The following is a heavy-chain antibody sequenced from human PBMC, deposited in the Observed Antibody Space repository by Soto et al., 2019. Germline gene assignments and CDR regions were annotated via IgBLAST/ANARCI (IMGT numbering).Heavy chain of an antibody. Sequence: WGSLRLSCAASGFTLSSYAMNWVRQAPGKGLEWVSTVSGGATSTYYAVSVRGRFTISRDNSKNTLYLLMSSLRAEDTAVYYCAKTGGIWNTFFDYWGQGTLVTVSS. V-gene: IGHV3-23*01. J-gene: IGHJ4*02. CDR1: GFTLSSYA. CDR3: AKTGGIWNTFFDY. D-gene: IGHD3-16*02. CDR2: VSGGATST.